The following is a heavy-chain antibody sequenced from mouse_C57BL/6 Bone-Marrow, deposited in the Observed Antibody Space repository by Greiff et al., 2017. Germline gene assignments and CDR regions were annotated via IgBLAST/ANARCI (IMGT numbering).Heavy chain of an antibody. CDR1: GYSITSGYY. CDR2: ISYDGSN. J-gene: IGHJ2*01. CDR3: ARSYDGYYGDY. Sequence: EVKLEESGPGLVKPSQSLSLTCSVTGYSITSGYYWNWIRQFPGNKLEWMGYISYDGSNNYNPSLKNRISITRDTSKNQFFLKLNSVTTEDTATYYCARSYDGYYGDYRGQGTTLTVSS. V-gene: IGHV3-6*01. D-gene: IGHD2-3*01.